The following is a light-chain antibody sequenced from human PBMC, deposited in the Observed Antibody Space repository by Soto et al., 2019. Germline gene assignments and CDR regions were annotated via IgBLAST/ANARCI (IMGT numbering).Light chain of an antibody. CDR1: QSISSNY. Sequence: EIVLTQSPGTLSLSPGDRATLSCRASQSISSNYLAWYQQKPGQAPRLLIYGASSRATGIPDRSSGSGSGTDFTLTISRLELEDFAVYYCHQYGRSPMFTLGPGTKVDVK. V-gene: IGKV3-20*01. CDR2: GAS. CDR3: HQYGRSPMFT. J-gene: IGKJ3*01.